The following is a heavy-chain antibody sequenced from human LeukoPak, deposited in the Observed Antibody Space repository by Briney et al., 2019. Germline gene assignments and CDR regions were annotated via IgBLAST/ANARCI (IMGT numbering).Heavy chain of an antibody. Sequence: ASVKVSCKVSGYTLTELSMHWVRQAPGKGLEWMGGFDPEDGETIYAQKFQGRVTMTEDTSTDTAYMELSSLRAEDTAVYYCAKDADPYYYDSSGYYHDYWGQGTLVTVSS. CDR2: FDPEDGET. CDR3: AKDADPYYYDSSGYYHDY. D-gene: IGHD3-22*01. J-gene: IGHJ4*02. V-gene: IGHV1-24*01. CDR1: GYTLTELS.